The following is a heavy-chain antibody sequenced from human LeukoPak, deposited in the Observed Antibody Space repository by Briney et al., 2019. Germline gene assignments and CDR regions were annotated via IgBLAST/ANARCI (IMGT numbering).Heavy chain of an antibody. CDR2: IYYSGST. J-gene: IGHJ1*01. D-gene: IGHD3-10*01. CDR1: GGSISGYY. V-gene: IGHV4-59*08. CDR3: ARYGSGSYSDDHFQH. Sequence: PSEILSLTCTVSGGSISGYYWSWIRQPPGKGLEWIGFIYYSGSTKYNPSLKSRVTISVDTSKNQFSLKLTSVTAADTAVYYCARYGSGSYSDDHFQHWGQDTLGAVSS.